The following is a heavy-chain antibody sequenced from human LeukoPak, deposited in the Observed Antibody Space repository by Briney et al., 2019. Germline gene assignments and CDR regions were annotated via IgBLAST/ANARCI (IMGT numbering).Heavy chain of an antibody. CDR3: ARGGSGSYLDAFDI. CDR1: GYTFTDYY. D-gene: IGHD1-26*01. J-gene: IGHJ3*02. V-gene: IGHV1-2*02. CDR2: INPNSGGT. Sequence: GASVKVSCKTSGYTFTDYYMHWVRQAPGQGLEWMGWINPNSGGTNYAQKFQGRVTMTRDTSISTAYMELSSLRSDDTAVYYCARGGSGSYLDAFDIWGQGTMVTVSS.